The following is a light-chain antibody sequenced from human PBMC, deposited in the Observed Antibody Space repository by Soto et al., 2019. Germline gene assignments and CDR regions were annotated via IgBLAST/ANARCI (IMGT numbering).Light chain of an antibody. V-gene: IGLV2-14*03. J-gene: IGLJ2*01. CDR3: SSYTSSSTLEI. CDR1: SSDVGGYDY. CDR2: DVS. Sequence: QSVLTQPASVSGSPGQSITISCTGTSSDVGGYDYVSWYQQHPGKAPKLMIYDVSNRPSGVSNRSSGSKSGNTASLTISGLQAEDEADYYCSSYTSSSTLEIFGGGTKLTVL.